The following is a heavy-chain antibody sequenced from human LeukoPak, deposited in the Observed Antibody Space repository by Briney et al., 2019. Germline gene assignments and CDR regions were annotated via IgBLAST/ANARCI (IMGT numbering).Heavy chain of an antibody. J-gene: IGHJ4*02. D-gene: IGHD4-17*01. V-gene: IGHV1-69*02. CDR1: GGTFSSYT. CDR3: AGAGSNYGDYDY. CDR2: IIPILGIA. Sequence: SVKVSCKASGGTFSSYTISWVRQAPGQGLEWMGRIIPILGIANYAQKFQGRVTITADKSTSTAYMELRSLRSDDTAVYYCAGAGSNYGDYDYWGQGTLVTVSS.